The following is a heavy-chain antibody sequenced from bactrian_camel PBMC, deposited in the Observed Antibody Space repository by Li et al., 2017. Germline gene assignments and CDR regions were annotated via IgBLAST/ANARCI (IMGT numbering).Heavy chain of an antibody. CDR3: AADFYNLQLARSYSY. Sequence: HVQLVESGGGSVQAGGSMRLSCAASGYSVSKGYIAWFRQAPGKEREGVAAIDTTGMPTYTYSVKDRFTISKDNVKNTLYLQMNSLEVDDTAMYYCAADFYNLQLARSYSYWGQGTQVTVS. CDR2: IDTTGMP. V-gene: IGHV3S53*01. J-gene: IGHJ4*01. D-gene: IGHD7*01. CDR1: GYSVSKGY.